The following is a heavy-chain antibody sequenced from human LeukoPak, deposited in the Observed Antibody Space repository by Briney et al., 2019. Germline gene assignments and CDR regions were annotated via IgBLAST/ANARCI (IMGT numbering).Heavy chain of an antibody. D-gene: IGHD3-3*01. V-gene: IGHV4-4*08. CDR2: VSKSGST. CDR3: AREVRDFWSGYNHYYYKDV. J-gene: IGHJ6*03. Sequence: SETLSLTCTVSGGSITSHFWTWIWQAPGKGLEWVGYVSKSGSTNYNPSLQSRITISVDTSKNQFFLKLTSMTAADTAVYYCAREVRDFWSGYNHYYYKDVWGKGTTVTVSS. CDR1: GGSITSHF.